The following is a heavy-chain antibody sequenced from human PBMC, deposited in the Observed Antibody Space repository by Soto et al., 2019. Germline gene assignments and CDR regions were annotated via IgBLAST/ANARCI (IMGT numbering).Heavy chain of an antibody. CDR2: INWNGGST. J-gene: IGHJ3*02. D-gene: IGHD2-15*01. Sequence: GGSLRLSCAASGFTFDDYGMSWVRQAPGKGLEWVSGINWNGGSTGYADSVKGRFTISRDNAKNSLYLQMNSLRAEDTALYHCARGILPMDLYTVVVVATNAFDIWGQGTMVTVSS. V-gene: IGHV3-20*01. CDR3: ARGILPMDLYTVVVVATNAFDI. CDR1: GFTFDDYG.